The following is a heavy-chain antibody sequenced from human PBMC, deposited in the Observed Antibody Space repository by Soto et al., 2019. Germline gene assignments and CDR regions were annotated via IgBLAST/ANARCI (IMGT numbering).Heavy chain of an antibody. CDR1: GFSVSTNY. Sequence: GGSLRLSCAASGFSVSTNYMNWVRQAPGKGLEWVSVIYSGGTTCYADSVKGRFTISRDNSKNTLYLQMNSLRAEDTAVYYCARGRSASSDFDYWGQGTLVTVSS. V-gene: IGHV3-66*01. CDR2: IYSGGTT. CDR3: ARGRSASSDFDY. J-gene: IGHJ4*02. D-gene: IGHD3-10*01.